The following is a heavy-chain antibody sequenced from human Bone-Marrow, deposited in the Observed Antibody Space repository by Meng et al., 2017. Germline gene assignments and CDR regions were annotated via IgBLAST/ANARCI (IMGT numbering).Heavy chain of an antibody. CDR1: GFTVSSNY. CDR2: IYSGGST. D-gene: IGHD3-10*01. Sequence: GESLKISCAASGFTVSSNYMSWVRQAPGKGLEWVSVIYSGGSTYYADSVKGRFTISRDNSKNTLYLQMNSLRAEDTAVYYCARPGKIWFGTSYGMNVWGQGTTVTVSS. CDR3: ARPGKIWFGTSYGMNV. V-gene: IGHV3-53*01. J-gene: IGHJ6*02.